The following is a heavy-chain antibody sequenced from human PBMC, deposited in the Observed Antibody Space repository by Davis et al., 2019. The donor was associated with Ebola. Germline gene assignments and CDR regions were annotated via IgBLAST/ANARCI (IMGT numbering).Heavy chain of an antibody. CDR2: ISPDGSDK. CDR1: GISFSNYG. Sequence: GESLKISCAASGISFSNYGMFWVRQAPGKVMEWVAVISPDGSDKNYADSGKGRFTISRDNSKNSLYLQMNSLRAEDTAVYYCARKRFLEWLNGNWFDPWGQGTLVIVSS. J-gene: IGHJ5*02. D-gene: IGHD3-3*01. CDR3: ARKRFLEWLNGNWFDP. V-gene: IGHV3-30*03.